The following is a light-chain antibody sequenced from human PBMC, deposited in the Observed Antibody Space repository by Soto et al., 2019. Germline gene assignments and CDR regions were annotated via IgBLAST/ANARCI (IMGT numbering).Light chain of an antibody. CDR3: QQYTEWPPWT. J-gene: IGKJ1*01. V-gene: IGKV3-15*01. CDR1: QSVSSN. CDR2: AAS. Sequence: EIIMTQSPATLSVSPGERASLSCRASQSVSSNLAWYQQKPGKAPRLLIYAASTSATGISTRFSGSGSGTEFTLTISSLQSEDFAIYYCQQYTEWPPWTFGQGTKVYIK.